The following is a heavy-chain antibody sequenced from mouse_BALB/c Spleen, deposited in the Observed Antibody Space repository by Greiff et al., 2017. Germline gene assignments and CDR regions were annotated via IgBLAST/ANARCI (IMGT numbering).Heavy chain of an antibody. V-gene: IGHV1-14*01. CDR2: INPYNDGT. J-gene: IGHJ1*01. Sequence: VQLQQSGPELVKPGASVKMSCKASGYTFTSYVMHWVKQKPGQGLEWIGYINPYNDGTKYNEKFKGKATLTSDKSSSTAYIELSSLTSEDSAVYYCARDSYDGYYRYFDVWGAGTTVTVSS. CDR3: ARDSYDGYYRYFDV. D-gene: IGHD2-3*01. CDR1: GYTFTSYV.